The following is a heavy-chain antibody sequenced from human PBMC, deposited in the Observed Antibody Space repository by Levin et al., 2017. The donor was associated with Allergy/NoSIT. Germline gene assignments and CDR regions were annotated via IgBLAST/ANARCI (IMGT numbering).Heavy chain of an antibody. CDR2: ISWNSGSV. Sequence: SLRLSCVGSGFLFANFGMHWVRQAPGKGLEWVSGISWNSGSVDYADSVKGRFTISRDNAKNSLYLQMNSLSAEDTALYYCTKDLQVAPTKRGHAFDIWGRGTKVTVSS. J-gene: IGHJ3*02. CDR3: TKDLQVAPTKRGHAFDI. D-gene: IGHD1-1*01. V-gene: IGHV3-9*01. CDR1: GFLFANFG.